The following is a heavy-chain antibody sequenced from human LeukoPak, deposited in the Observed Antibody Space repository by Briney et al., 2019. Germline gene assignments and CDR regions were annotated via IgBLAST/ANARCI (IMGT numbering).Heavy chain of an antibody. CDR1: GGSISSGGYF. D-gene: IGHD5-24*01. CDR3: ARGEMATTDFDY. CDR2: IYYSGST. V-gene: IGHV4-31*03. J-gene: IGHJ4*02. Sequence: SETLSLTCTVSGGSISSGGYFWSWIRQHPGKGLEWIGYIYYSGSTYYNPSLKSRVTISVDTSKNLFSLKLSSVTAADTAVYYCARGEMATTDFDYWGQGTLVTVSS.